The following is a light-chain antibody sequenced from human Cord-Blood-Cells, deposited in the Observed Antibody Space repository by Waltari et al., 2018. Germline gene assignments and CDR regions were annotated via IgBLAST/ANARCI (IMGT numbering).Light chain of an antibody. CDR3: QQYYSTPYT. Sequence: DILMTQSPDSLAVSLGERATINCKSSQSVLYSSNNKNYLAWYQQKQGQPPKLLIYWASTRESGVPDRFSGSGSGTDFTLTISSLQAEDVAVYYCQQYYSTPYTFGQGTKLEIK. CDR1: QSVLYSSNNKNY. V-gene: IGKV4-1*01. J-gene: IGKJ2*01. CDR2: WAS.